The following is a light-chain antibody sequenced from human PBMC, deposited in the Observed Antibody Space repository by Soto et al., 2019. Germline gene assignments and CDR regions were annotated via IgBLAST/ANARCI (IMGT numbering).Light chain of an antibody. J-gene: IGKJ3*01. CDR3: QQRSSWPFT. CDR2: DAS. Sequence: PGERATLSCRASQNIRTNLAWYQQKPGQPPRLLIYDASTRAAGIPARFIGSGSGTEFTLTISSLEPEDFAVYYCQQRSSWPFTFGPGTKVDIK. CDR1: QNIRTN. V-gene: IGKV3-11*01.